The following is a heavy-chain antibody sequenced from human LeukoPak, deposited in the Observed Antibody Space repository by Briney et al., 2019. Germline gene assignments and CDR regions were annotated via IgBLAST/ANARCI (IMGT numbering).Heavy chain of an antibody. J-gene: IGHJ4*02. D-gene: IGHD3-3*01. CDR1: GGSISSSSYY. CDR3: ARRHHDFWRPFDS. V-gene: IGHV4-39*01. CDR2: IYYSGST. Sequence: SETLSLTCTVSGGSISSSSYYWGWIRQPPGKGLEWIGSIYYSGSTYYNPSLKSRVTISVDTSKNQFSLKLSSVTAADSAVYYCARRHHDFWRPFDSWGQGTLVTVSS.